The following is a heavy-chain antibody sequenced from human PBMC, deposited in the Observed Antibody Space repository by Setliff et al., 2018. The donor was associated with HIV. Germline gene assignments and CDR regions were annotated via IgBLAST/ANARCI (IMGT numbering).Heavy chain of an antibody. CDR1: GYTFTNYG. CDR3: ARGQYGDGLFDY. CDR2: LASYNDDA. V-gene: IGHV1-18*01. Sequence: RASVKVSCKASGYTFTNYGITWVRQAPGHGLEWMGWLASYNDDANYAQNLQGRVTMTTDKSTSTAYMELRSLRSDDTAVYYCARGQYGDGLFDYWGQGTLVTVSS. D-gene: IGHD4-17*01. J-gene: IGHJ4*02.